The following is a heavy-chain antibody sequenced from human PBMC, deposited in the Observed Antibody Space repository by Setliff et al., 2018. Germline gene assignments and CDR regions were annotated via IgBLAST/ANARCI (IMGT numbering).Heavy chain of an antibody. CDR2: INGDGRST. J-gene: IGHJ4*02. CDR3: ARARWPIDY. V-gene: IGHV3-74*01. CDR1: QFTFSRHS. Sequence: PGESLKISCAASQFTFSRHSMNWVRQTPGKGLVWVSRINGDGRSTNYADSVKGRFTISRDNAKNSLYLQMNSLRAEDTAVYYCARARWPIDYWGQGTLVTVSS. D-gene: IGHD2-15*01.